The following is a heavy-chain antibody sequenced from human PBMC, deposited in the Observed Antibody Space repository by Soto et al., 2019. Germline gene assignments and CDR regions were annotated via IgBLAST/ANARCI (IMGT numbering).Heavy chain of an antibody. Sequence: PGGSLRLSCAASGFTFSSYSMNWVRQAPGKGLEWVSSISSSSSYIYYADSVKGRFTISRDNAKNSLYLQMNSLRAEDTAVYYCARATFGYYYYGMDVWGQGTTVTVSS. V-gene: IGHV3-21*01. CDR3: ARATFGYYYYGMDV. CDR1: GFTFSSYS. CDR2: ISSSSSYI. J-gene: IGHJ6*02. D-gene: IGHD3-16*01.